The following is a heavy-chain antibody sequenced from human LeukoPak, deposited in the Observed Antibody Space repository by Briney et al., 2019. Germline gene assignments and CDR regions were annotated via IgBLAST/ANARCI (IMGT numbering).Heavy chain of an antibody. Sequence: ASVKVSCKASGGTFSSYAISRVRQAPGQGLEWMGKIIPILGIANNAQKFQGRVTITADKSTSTAYMELSSLRSEDTAVYYCARDGGYSSGWYGRNGMDVWGQGTTVTVSS. D-gene: IGHD6-19*01. CDR3: ARDGGYSSGWYGRNGMDV. CDR2: IIPILGIA. CDR1: GGTFSSYA. J-gene: IGHJ6*02. V-gene: IGHV1-69*04.